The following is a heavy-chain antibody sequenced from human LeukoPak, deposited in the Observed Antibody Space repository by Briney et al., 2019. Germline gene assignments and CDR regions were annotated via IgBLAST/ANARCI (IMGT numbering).Heavy chain of an antibody. CDR2: IYYSGST. CDR3: VRFSGYDFDYYGMDV. J-gene: IGHJ6*02. V-gene: IGHV4-30-4*01. D-gene: IGHD5-12*01. CDR1: GGSISRGDYY. Sequence: PSETLSLTCTVSGGSISRGDYYWSWIRQPPGKGLEYIGYIYYSGSTIYNPSLKSRVTISADMSKNHFSLNLSSVTAADTAVYYCVRFSGYDFDYYGMDVWGQGTTVTVSS.